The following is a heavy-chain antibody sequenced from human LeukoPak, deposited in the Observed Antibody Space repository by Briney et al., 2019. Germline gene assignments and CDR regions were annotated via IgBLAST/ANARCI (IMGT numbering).Heavy chain of an antibody. Sequence: SETLSLTCAVYGGSFSGYYWSWIRQPLGKGLEWIGEINHSENTDYNPSLKSRVTISVDTSKNQLSLKLSSATAADTAVYYCARHLRWRTSFSPFDYWGQGTLVTVSS. CDR1: GGSFSGYY. J-gene: IGHJ4*02. CDR2: INHSENT. D-gene: IGHD3/OR15-3a*01. V-gene: IGHV4-34*01. CDR3: ARHLRWRTSFSPFDY.